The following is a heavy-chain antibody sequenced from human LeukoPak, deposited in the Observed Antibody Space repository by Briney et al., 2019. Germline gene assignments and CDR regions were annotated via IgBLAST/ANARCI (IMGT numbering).Heavy chain of an antibody. Sequence: ASVKVSCKASGYTFTSYGISWVRQAPGQGLEWMGWISAYNGNTNYAQKLQGRVTMTTDTSTGTAYMELRSLRSDDTAVYYCARQTVVGTSYYYYGMDVWGQGTTVTVSS. D-gene: IGHD1-26*01. CDR2: ISAYNGNT. V-gene: IGHV1-18*01. J-gene: IGHJ6*02. CDR3: ARQTVVGTSYYYYGMDV. CDR1: GYTFTSYG.